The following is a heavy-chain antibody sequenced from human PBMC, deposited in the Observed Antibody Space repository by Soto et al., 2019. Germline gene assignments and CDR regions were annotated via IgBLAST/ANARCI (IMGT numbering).Heavy chain of an antibody. D-gene: IGHD3-3*01. CDR1: GYTFTSYG. J-gene: IGHJ6*02. CDR3: ARVPTNYDFWSGPATYYYYGMDV. CDR2: ISAYNGNT. Sequence: ASVKVSCKASGYTFTSYGISWVRQAPGQGLEWMGWISAYNGNTNYAQKLQGRVTMTTDTSTCTAYMELRSLRSDDTAVYYCARVPTNYDFWSGPATYYYYGMDVWGQGTTVTVSS. V-gene: IGHV1-18*01.